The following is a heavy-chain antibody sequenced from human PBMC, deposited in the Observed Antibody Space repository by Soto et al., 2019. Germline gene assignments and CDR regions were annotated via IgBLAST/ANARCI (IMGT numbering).Heavy chain of an antibody. CDR2: IKQDGSEK. CDR3: ASTAGGPAAMPEYYFDS. D-gene: IGHD2-2*01. J-gene: IGHJ4*02. Sequence: EVQLVESGGGLVQPGGSLRLSCAASGFTFSSYWMSWVRQAPGKGLEWVANIKQDGSEKYYVDSVKGRFTISRDNAKNSLYLQMNSLRAEDTAVYYCASTAGGPAAMPEYYFDSWGQGTLVTVSS. CDR1: GFTFSSYW. V-gene: IGHV3-7*01.